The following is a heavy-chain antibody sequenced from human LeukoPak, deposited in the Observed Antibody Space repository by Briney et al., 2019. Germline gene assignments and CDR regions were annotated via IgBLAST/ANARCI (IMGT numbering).Heavy chain of an antibody. V-gene: IGHV1-8*01. J-gene: IGHJ6*03. CDR2: MNPNSGNT. CDR3: ASWNYGSGSYSGYMDV. Sequence: ASVKVSCKASGYTFTSYDINWVRQATGQGLEWMGWMNPNSGNTGYAQKFQGRVTMTRNTSISTAYMELSSLRSEDTAVYYCASWNYGSGSYSGYMDVWGKGTTVIVSS. CDR1: GYTFTSYD. D-gene: IGHD3-10*01.